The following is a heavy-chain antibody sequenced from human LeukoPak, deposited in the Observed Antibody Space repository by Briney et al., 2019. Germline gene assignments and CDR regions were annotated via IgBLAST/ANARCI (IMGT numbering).Heavy chain of an antibody. CDR3: ARLTGDAGFDY. V-gene: IGHV4-59*01. CDR1: GGSISSYY. D-gene: IGHD7-27*01. Sequence: PSETLSLTCTVSGGSISSYYWSWIRQPPGKGLEWIGYIYYSGSTNYNPSLKSRVTISVDASKNQFSLKLSSVTAADTAVYCCARLTGDAGFDYWGQGTLVTVSS. J-gene: IGHJ4*02. CDR2: IYYSGST.